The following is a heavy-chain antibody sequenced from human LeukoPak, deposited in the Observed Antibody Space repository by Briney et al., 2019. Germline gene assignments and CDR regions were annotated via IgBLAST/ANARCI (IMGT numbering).Heavy chain of an antibody. J-gene: IGHJ4*02. Sequence: GGSLRRSCVASGFTFSSYEMNWVRQAPGEGLEWVSYISPSGSDTKYADSVKGRFSISRDNAMNSVYLQMNNLRAEDTAVYYCARDEVGATTEFDSWGQGTLVTVSS. CDR3: ARDEVGATTEFDS. D-gene: IGHD1-26*01. V-gene: IGHV3-48*03. CDR2: ISPSGSDT. CDR1: GFTFSSYE.